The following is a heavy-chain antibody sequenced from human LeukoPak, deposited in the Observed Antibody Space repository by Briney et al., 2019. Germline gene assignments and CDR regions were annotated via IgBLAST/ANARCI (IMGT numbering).Heavy chain of an antibody. Sequence: SETLSLTCAVTGNSFSSGYYWGWIRQPPGKGLEWIGSIYHSGSIYYNPSLKSRVTIAVDTSKNRFSLKLSSVTAADTSVYYFVGQLDTNGYNFNWGQGALVTVSS. D-gene: IGHD3-22*01. CDR2: IYHSGSI. V-gene: IGHV4-38-2*01. J-gene: IGHJ4*02. CDR3: VGQLDTNGYNFN. CDR1: GNSFSSGYY.